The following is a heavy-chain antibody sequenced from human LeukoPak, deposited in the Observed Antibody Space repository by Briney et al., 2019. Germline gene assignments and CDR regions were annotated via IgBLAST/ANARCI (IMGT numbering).Heavy chain of an antibody. V-gene: IGHV3-43*01. D-gene: IGHD2-2*02. CDR2: ISWDGGST. CDR1: GFTFDHYT. J-gene: IGHJ6*03. CDR3: ARPNIPSRGGVNYFYSMDV. Sequence: PGGSLRLSCAASGFTFDHYTMHWVRQAPGKGLEWVSLISWDGGSTYYADSVKGRFTISRDNRKNSLFLQMNSLRTEDTALYYCARPNIPSRGGVNYFYSMDVWGKGTTVTVSS.